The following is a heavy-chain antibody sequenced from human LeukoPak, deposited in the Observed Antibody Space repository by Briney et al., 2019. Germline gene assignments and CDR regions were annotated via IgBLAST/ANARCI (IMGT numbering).Heavy chain of an antibody. CDR1: GFTFSSYS. CDR3: AVLDTTETPSSAFDV. J-gene: IGHJ3*01. CDR2: ISSSSSYI. V-gene: IGHV3-21*01. Sequence: GGSLRLSCAASGFTFSSYSMNWVRQAPGKGLEWVSSISSSSSYIYYADSVKGRFTISRDNAKNTVYLQMSSLRVEDTAVFYCAVLDTTETPSSAFDVWGRGTMVTVSS. D-gene: IGHD4-17*01.